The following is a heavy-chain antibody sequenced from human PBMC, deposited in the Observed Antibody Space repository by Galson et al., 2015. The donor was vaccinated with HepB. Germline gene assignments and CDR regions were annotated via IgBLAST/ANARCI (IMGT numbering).Heavy chain of an antibody. J-gene: IGHJ4*02. CDR3: ARDQGIAARPRKIDY. Sequence: QSGAEVKKPGESLRISCKASGYTFTSYYMHWVRQAPGQGLEWMGIINPSGGSTSYAQKFQGRVTMTTDTSTSTAYMELRSLRSDDTAVYYCARDQGIAARPRKIDYWGQGTLVTVSS. V-gene: IGHV1-46*01. CDR2: INPSGGST. CDR1: GYTFTSYY. D-gene: IGHD6-6*01.